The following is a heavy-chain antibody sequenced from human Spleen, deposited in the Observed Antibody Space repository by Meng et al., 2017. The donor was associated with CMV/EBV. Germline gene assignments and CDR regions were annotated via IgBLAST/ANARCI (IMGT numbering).Heavy chain of an antibody. D-gene: IGHD6-6*01. CDR2: ISYDGSNK. V-gene: IGHV3-30-3*01. CDR3: AKDLEAARRSFDY. CDR1: GFTFSSYA. Sequence: GESLKISCAASGFTFSSYAMHWVRQAPGKGLEWVAVISYDGSNKYYADSVKGRFTISRDNSKNTLYLQMNSLRAEDTAVYYCAKDLEAARRSFDYWGQGTLVTVSS. J-gene: IGHJ4*02.